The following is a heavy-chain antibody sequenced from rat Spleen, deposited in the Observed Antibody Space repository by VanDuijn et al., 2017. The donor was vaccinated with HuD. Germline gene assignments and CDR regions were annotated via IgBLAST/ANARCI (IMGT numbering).Heavy chain of an antibody. CDR2: ISPSGTKS. CDR1: GFTFGVYG. CDR3: ARHNSGYGVMDA. Sequence: EVQLVESGGGLMQPGRSLKLSCVASGFTFGVYGMHWIRQAPTKGLEWVASISPSGTKSHYRDSVKGRFTISRDNAKSTLYLQMDSLRSEDTATYYCARHNSGYGVMDAWGQGASVTVSS. V-gene: IGHV5-19*01. J-gene: IGHJ4*01. D-gene: IGHD4-3*01.